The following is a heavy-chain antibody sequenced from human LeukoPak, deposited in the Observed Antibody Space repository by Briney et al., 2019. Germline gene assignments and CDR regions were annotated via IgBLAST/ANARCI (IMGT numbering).Heavy chain of an antibody. CDR1: GITFSSLW. CDR2: IKHDGSEE. CDR3: ARRSPEYYYYATDV. V-gene: IGHV3-7*01. D-gene: IGHD1-14*01. Sequence: GGSLRLSCAASGITFSSLWMSWFRQAPGKGLEGVADIKHDGSEEHYVASVKGRFTISRDNAKLYLQMNSLRAEDTAVYYCARRSPEYYYYATDVWGQGTTVTVSS. J-gene: IGHJ6*02.